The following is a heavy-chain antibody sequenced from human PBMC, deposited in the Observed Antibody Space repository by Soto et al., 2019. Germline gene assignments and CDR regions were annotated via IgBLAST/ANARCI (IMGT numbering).Heavy chain of an antibody. V-gene: IGHV3-21*01. Sequence: PGGSLRLSCAASGFAFNTYTMNWVRQAPGKGLEWVSSISSSSRSIYFADSVKGRFTISRDNAKNLLYLQMSSLSDDDTAVYYCARARRRDYYSVDAFDIWGPGTMVTVSS. CDR2: ISSSSRSI. J-gene: IGHJ3*02. CDR1: GFAFNTYT. D-gene: IGHD3-22*01. CDR3: ARARRRDYYSVDAFDI.